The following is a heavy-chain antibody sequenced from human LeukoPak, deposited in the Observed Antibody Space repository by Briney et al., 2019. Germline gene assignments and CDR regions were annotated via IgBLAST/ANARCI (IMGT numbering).Heavy chain of an antibody. CDR1: GGSISSSSYY. CDR3: VRPQYSSGWSKGGFDY. V-gene: IGHV4-39*01. J-gene: IGHJ4*02. Sequence: SETLSLTCTVSGGSISSSSYYWGWIRQPPGKGLEWIGSIYYSGSTYYNPSLKSRVTISVDTSKNQFSLKLSSVTAADTAVYYCVRPQYSSGWSKGGFDYWGQGTLVTVSS. CDR2: IYYSGST. D-gene: IGHD6-19*01.